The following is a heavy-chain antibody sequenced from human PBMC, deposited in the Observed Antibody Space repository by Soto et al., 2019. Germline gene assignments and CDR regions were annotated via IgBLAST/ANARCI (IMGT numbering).Heavy chain of an antibody. D-gene: IGHD3-10*01. Sequence: SETLSLTCTVSGGSISSYYWSWIRQPPGKGLEWIGYIYYSGSTNYNPSLKSRVTILVDTSRNQFSLELSSVTAADTAVYYCARGGFYYGSGSYNSYYMDVWGKGTTVTVSS. J-gene: IGHJ6*03. CDR2: IYYSGST. V-gene: IGHV4-59*01. CDR1: GGSISSYY. CDR3: ARGGFYYGSGSYNSYYMDV.